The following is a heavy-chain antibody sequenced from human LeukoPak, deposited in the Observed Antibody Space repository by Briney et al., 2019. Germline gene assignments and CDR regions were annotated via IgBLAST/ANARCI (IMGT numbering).Heavy chain of an antibody. CDR2: ISSNGGST. V-gene: IGHV3-64D*06. D-gene: IGHD2-2*01. CDR3: VKVSSRKVVVPAAIGYYYGMDV. J-gene: IGHJ6*04. CDR1: GFTFSSCA. Sequence: GGSLRLSCSASGFTFSSCAMHWVRQAPGKGLEYVSAISSNGGSTYYADSVKGRFTISRDNSKNTLYLQMSSLRAEDTAVYYCVKVSSRKVVVPAAIGYYYGMDVWGKGTTVTVSS.